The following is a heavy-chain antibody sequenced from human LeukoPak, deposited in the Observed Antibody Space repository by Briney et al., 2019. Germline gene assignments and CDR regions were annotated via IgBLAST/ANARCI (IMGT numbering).Heavy chain of an antibody. CDR1: GYTFTGYC. D-gene: IGHD3-10*01. Sequence: ASVKVSCKASGYTFTGYCMHWVRQAPGQGLEWMGWINPKSGGTNYAQKFQGRVTMTRNTSISTAYMELSSLRSEDTAVYYCARGRHSRYYYGSGSYRFDPWGQGTLVTVSS. V-gene: IGHV1-2*02. CDR2: INPKSGGT. J-gene: IGHJ5*02. CDR3: ARGRHSRYYYGSGSYRFDP.